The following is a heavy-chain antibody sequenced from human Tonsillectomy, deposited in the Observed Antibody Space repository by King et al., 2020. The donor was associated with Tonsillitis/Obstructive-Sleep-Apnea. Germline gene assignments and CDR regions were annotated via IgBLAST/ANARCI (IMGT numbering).Heavy chain of an antibody. V-gene: IGHV1-69*01. J-gene: IGHJ3*02. CDR1: GGTFSSFA. CDR2: IIPIFGTV. Sequence: VQLVQSGAEVKKPGSSVKVSCTASGGTFSSFAISWVRQAPGHGLEWMGGIIPIFGTVNYAQNFQGRVTITADESTSTAYMELSSLRSEDTAVYYCARATCGGDCYSTFTDAFDIWGQGTMVTVSS. CDR3: ARATCGGDCYSTFTDAFDI. D-gene: IGHD2-21*01.